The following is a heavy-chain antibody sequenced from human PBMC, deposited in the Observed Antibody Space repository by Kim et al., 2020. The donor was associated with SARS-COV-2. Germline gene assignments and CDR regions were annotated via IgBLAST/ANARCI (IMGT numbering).Heavy chain of an antibody. J-gene: IGHJ4*02. D-gene: IGHD6-13*01. Sequence: GESLRLSCAASGFTFSNYGMSWVRQAPGKGLEWVSGISGSGDTTTYADSVKGRFTVSRDNSKNTLYLQMSSLRAEDTAIYYCANPRQPDYWGQGTLVTVS. CDR3: ANPRQPDY. V-gene: IGHV3-23*01. CDR1: GFTFSNYG. CDR2: ISGSGDTT.